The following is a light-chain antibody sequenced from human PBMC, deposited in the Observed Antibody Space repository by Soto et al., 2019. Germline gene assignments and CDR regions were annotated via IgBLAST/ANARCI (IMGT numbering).Light chain of an antibody. Sequence: DIQMTQSPSSLSASVGDRVTINCRASQGISNYLAWYQQKPGKVPKVLIYAASTLQSGVPSRFSAIGSGTDFTLTISSLQPEDVATYYCQKYNRAPLTFGGGTKVDIK. V-gene: IGKV1-27*01. CDR3: QKYNRAPLT. CDR1: QGISNY. CDR2: AAS. J-gene: IGKJ4*01.